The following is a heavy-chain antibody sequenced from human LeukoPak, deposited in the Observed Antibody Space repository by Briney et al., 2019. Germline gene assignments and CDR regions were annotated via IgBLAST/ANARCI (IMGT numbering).Heavy chain of an antibody. D-gene: IGHD3-3*01. V-gene: IGHV1-46*01. J-gene: IGHJ5*02. CDR1: GYTFTNYY. CDR2: INPSGGST. Sequence: GASVKVSCKASGYTFTNYYIHWVRQAPGQGLEWMGIINPSGGSTTYAQKFQGRVTMTRDTSTTTVYMELSSLRSEDTAVYYCARMAIGRDYDFWSGYNHPLSWFDPWGQGTLVTVSS. CDR3: ARMAIGRDYDFWSGYNHPLSWFDP.